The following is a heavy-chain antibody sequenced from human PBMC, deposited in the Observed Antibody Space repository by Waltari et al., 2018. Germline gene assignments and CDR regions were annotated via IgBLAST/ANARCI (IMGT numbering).Heavy chain of an antibody. CDR2: IYTSGST. CDR3: ARVVKASGYYGSGSYYEDY. D-gene: IGHD3-10*01. J-gene: IGHJ4*02. V-gene: IGHV4-4*07. Sequence: EWIGRIYTSGSTNYNPSLKSRVTISVDKSKNQCSLKLSSVTAADTAVYYCARVVKASGYYGSGSYYEDYWGQGTLVTVSS.